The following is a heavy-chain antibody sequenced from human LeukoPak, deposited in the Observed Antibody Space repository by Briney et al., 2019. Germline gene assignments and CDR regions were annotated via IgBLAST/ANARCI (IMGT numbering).Heavy chain of an antibody. D-gene: IGHD4-17*01. J-gene: IGHJ3*02. CDR3: AGKVDYGDYGAFDI. Sequence: GGCLRLSCAASGFTFSSYSMNWVRQAPGKGLEWVLSISSSSSYIYYADSLKGRFTISRDNAQNSLYLQMNSLRAEDTAVYYCAGKVDYGDYGAFDIWGQGTMVTVSS. CDR1: GFTFSSYS. CDR2: ISSSSSYI. V-gene: IGHV3-21*01.